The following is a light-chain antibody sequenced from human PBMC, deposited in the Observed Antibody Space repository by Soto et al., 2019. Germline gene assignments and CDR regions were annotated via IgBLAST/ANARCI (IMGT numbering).Light chain of an antibody. V-gene: IGKV1-39*01. J-gene: IGKJ4*01. CDR1: QSISSY. CDR2: AAS. Sequence: DIQMTQSASSLSASVGDRVTITCRASQSISSYLNWYQQKPRKAPKLLIYAASSLQSGVPSRFSGSGSGTDFTLTIISLQPEDFATYYCQQTYSTPLTFGGGTKVEIK. CDR3: QQTYSTPLT.